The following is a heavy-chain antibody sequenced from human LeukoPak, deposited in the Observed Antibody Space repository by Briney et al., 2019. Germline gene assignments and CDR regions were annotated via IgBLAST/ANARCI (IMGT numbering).Heavy chain of an antibody. D-gene: IGHD3-10*01. J-gene: IGHJ4*02. CDR1: GFTFGDYA. Sequence: SGGSLRLSCTASGFTFGDYAMSWFRQAPGKGLEWVGFIRSKAYGWTTEYAASVKGRFTISRDDSKSIAYLQMNSLKTEDTAVYYCTRVGPVLLWFGELSSSYYFDYWGQGTLVTVSS. CDR3: TRVGPVLLWFGELSSSYYFDY. CDR2: IRSKAYGWTT. V-gene: IGHV3-49*03.